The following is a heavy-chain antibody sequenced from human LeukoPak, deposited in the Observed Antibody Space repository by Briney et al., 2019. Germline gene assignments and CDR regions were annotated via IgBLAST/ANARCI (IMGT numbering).Heavy chain of an antibody. V-gene: IGHV3-23*01. J-gene: IGHJ4*02. CDR3: AKEDTYYYGSGSYRNFDY. D-gene: IGHD3-10*01. Sequence: GGSLRLSCAASGFTFSSYAMSWVRQAPGKGLEWVSAISGSGGSTYYADSVKGRFTISRDNSKNTLYLQMNSLRAEDTAVYYCAKEDTYYYGSGSYRNFDYWGQGTLVTVSS. CDR2: ISGSGGST. CDR1: GFTFSSYA.